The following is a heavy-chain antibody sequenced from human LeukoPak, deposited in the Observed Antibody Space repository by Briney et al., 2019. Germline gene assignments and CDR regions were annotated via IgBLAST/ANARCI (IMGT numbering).Heavy chain of an antibody. CDR2: ITASGGRT. D-gene: IGHD1-26*01. CDR3: ARSYHDAFDI. CDR1: GFTFNTYA. Sequence: PGGSLRLSCAASGFTFNTYAMSWVRQAPGKGLEWVSAITASGGRTYYTDSVKGRFTISRDNSKNTLYLQMNSLRAEDTAVYYCARSYHDAFDIWGQGTMVTVSS. J-gene: IGHJ3*02. V-gene: IGHV3-23*01.